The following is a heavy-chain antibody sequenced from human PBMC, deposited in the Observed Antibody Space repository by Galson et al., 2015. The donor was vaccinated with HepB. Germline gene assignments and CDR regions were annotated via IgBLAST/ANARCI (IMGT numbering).Heavy chain of an antibody. Sequence: SVKVSCKVSGYTLTELSMHWVRQAPGKGLEWMGGFDPEDGEAIYAQKFQGRVTMTEDTSTDTAYMELSSLRSEDTAVYYCATGADYCSSTSCYGSWGYWGQGTLVTVSS. J-gene: IGHJ4*02. CDR2: FDPEDGEA. CDR3: ATGADYCSSTSCYGSWGY. CDR1: GYTLTELS. V-gene: IGHV1-24*01. D-gene: IGHD2-2*01.